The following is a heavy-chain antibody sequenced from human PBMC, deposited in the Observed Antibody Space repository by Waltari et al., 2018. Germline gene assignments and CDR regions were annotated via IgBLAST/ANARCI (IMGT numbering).Heavy chain of an antibody. V-gene: IGHV4-39*07. D-gene: IGHD2-2*02. J-gene: IGHJ3*02. CDR3: ARLGYCSSTSCYTTFFDAFDI. CDR2: FYYGGST. CDR1: GGSIDSDTYY. Sequence: QVQLQESGPGLVKPSETLSLTCSGSGGSIDSDTYYWGWIRPPPGKGLEWIGSFYYGGSTYYNPSLKSRVAISVHTSKRQFSLKLTSVTAADTALYFCARLGYCSSTSCYTTFFDAFDIWGQGTMVTVSS.